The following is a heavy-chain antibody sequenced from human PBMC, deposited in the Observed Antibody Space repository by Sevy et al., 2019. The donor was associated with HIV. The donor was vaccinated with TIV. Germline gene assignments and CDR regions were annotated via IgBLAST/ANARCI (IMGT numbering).Heavy chain of an antibody. Sequence: SETLSLTCTVSGGSISSYYWSWIRQPPGKGLEWIGYISYSGSTNDNPSLRSRVIISIDTSKNQFSLRLSSVSAADTAVYYCARGGGRTDYGMDVWGPGTTVTVSS. J-gene: IGHJ6*02. CDR3: ARGGGRTDYGMDV. CDR2: ISYSGST. D-gene: IGHD1-1*01. CDR1: GGSISSYY. V-gene: IGHV4-59*01.